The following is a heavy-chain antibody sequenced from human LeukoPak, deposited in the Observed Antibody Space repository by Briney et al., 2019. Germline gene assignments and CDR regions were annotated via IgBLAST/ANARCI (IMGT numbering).Heavy chain of an antibody. CDR1: GGSISSSNW. V-gene: IGHV4-4*02. J-gene: IGHJ6*04. CDR3: ARDRITMVRGVIMAYYYGMDV. CDR2: IYHNGST. Sequence: PSETLSLTCAVSGGSISSSNWWSWVRQPPVKGLEWIGEIYHNGSTNYNPSLKSRVTISVDKSKNQFSLKLSSVTAADTAVYYCARDRITMVRGVIMAYYYGMDVWGKGTTVTVSS. D-gene: IGHD3-10*01.